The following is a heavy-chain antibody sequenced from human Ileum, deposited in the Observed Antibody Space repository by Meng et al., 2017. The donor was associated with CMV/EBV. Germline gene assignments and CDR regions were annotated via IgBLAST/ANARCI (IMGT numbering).Heavy chain of an antibody. J-gene: IGHJ4*02. Sequence: ASVKVSCKASGYTLTSYDINWVRQATGQGLEWMGLMNPNSGNTGYAQKFQGRVTMPRNTSISTAYMELSSLKSEDTAVYYCARGKNPSSGYYEKTKADYWGQGTMVTVSS. CDR2: MNPNSGNT. V-gene: IGHV1-8*01. CDR1: GYTLTSYD. D-gene: IGHD3-22*01. CDR3: ARGKNPSSGYYEKTKADY.